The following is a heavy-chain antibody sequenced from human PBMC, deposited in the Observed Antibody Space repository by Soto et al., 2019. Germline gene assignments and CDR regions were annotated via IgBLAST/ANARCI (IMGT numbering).Heavy chain of an antibody. V-gene: IGHV3-23*01. J-gene: IGHJ6*02. CDR2: ISGSGGST. Sequence: EVQLLESGGGLVQPGGSLRLSCAASGFTFSSYAISWVRQAPGKGLEWVSAISGSGGSTYYADSVKGRFTISRDNSKNTLYLQMNSLRAEDTAVYYCAKDPVYYYYGMDVWGQGTTVTVSS. CDR3: AKDPVYYYYGMDV. CDR1: GFTFSSYA.